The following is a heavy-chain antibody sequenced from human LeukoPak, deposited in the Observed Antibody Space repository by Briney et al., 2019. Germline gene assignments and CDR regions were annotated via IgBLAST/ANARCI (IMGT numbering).Heavy chain of an antibody. D-gene: IGHD3-10*01. CDR1: GGSFSGYY. CDR2: IYYSGST. Sequence: SETLSLTCAVYGGSFSGYYWSWIRQPPGKGLEWIGSIYYSGSTYYNPSLKSRVTISVDKSKNQFSLKLSSVTAADTAVYFCARHGIIYGSGTNFDYWGQGTLVTVSS. CDR3: ARHGIIYGSGTNFDY. J-gene: IGHJ4*02. V-gene: IGHV4-34*01.